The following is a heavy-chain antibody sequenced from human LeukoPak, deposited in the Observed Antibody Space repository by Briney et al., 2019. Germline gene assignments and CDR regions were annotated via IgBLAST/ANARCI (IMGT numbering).Heavy chain of an antibody. J-gene: IGHJ4*02. CDR2: IKQDGSEK. CDR3: ARDEMGGHFEN. D-gene: IGHD5-24*01. CDR1: EFPFSKAW. Sequence: GGSLRLSCAVSEFPFSKAWMGWVRQAPGRGLEWVANIKQDGSEKYYVDSVTGRFTISRDNAQNSLYLQMNSLRVEDTAVYYCARDEMGGHFENWGQGTLVTVSS. V-gene: IGHV3-7*01.